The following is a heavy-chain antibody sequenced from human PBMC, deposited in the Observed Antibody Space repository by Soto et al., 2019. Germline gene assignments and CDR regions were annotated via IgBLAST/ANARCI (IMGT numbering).Heavy chain of an antibody. CDR3: ARFVTRDNYGYVYYFDY. Sequence: PSETLSLTCAVSGGPVSSGSYYWSWIRQPPGKGLEWIGYIFYSGSTNYNPPLKSRVTISLGTSKNQFSLKLRSVTAADTAVYYCARFVTRDNYGYVYYFDYWGQGTLVTVSS. J-gene: IGHJ4*02. CDR1: GGPVSSGSYY. D-gene: IGHD5-18*01. CDR2: IFYSGST. V-gene: IGHV4-61*01.